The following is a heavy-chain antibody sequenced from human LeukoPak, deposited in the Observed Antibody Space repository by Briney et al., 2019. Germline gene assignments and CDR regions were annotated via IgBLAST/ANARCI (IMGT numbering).Heavy chain of an antibody. CDR2: IYYSGST. CDR3: ARDRRKSLYGSGSPYNWFDP. Sequence: SETLSLTCTVSGGSISNYYWSWIRQPPGKGLEWIGYIYYSGSTNYNPSLKSRVTISVDTSKNQFSLKLSSVTAADTAVYYCARDRRKSLYGSGSPYNWFDPWGQGTLVTVSS. CDR1: GGSISNYY. D-gene: IGHD3-10*01. J-gene: IGHJ5*02. V-gene: IGHV4-59*01.